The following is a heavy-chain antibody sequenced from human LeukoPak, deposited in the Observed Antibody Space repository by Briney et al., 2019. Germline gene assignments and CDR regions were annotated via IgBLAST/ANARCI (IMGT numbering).Heavy chain of an antibody. Sequence: GGSLRLSCAASGFTFSSYWMHWVRQAPGKGLVWVSRINSDGRSTSYADSVKGRFTIYRDNAKNTLYLQMNSLRAEDTAVYYCARDAALVLSPIAVAGTEIDYWGQGTLVTVSS. J-gene: IGHJ4*02. CDR1: GFTFSSYW. D-gene: IGHD6-19*01. CDR3: ARDAALVLSPIAVAGTEIDY. V-gene: IGHV3-74*01. CDR2: INSDGRST.